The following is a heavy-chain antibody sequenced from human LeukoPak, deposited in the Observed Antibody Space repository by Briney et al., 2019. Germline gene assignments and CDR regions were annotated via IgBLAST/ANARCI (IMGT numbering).Heavy chain of an antibody. D-gene: IGHD6-13*01. CDR2: ISYDGSNK. Sequence: GGSLRLSCAASGFTFSRYGMHWVRQAPGKGLEWVTAISYDGSNKYYADSVKGRFTISRDNSKNTLYVQMNSLRAEDTAVYYCAKEGCSRGYYSYYYMDVWGKGTTVTVSS. CDR1: GFTFSRYG. V-gene: IGHV3-30*04. CDR3: AKEGCSRGYYSYYYMDV. J-gene: IGHJ6*03.